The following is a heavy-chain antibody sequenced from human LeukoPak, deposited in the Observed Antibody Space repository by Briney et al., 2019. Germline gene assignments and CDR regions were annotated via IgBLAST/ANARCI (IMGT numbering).Heavy chain of an antibody. D-gene: IGHD4-23*01. CDR1: GASITSYY. CDR3: AKGGTVAFDY. V-gene: IGHV4-59*01. CDR2: TYNSDTT. Sequence: SETLSLTCTVSGASITSYYWSWIRQSPGKGLEWIGRTYNSDTTNYNPSLKSRLTISVDTSKKQFSLKLSSVTAADTAVYYCAKGGTVAFDYWGQGTLVTVSS. J-gene: IGHJ4*02.